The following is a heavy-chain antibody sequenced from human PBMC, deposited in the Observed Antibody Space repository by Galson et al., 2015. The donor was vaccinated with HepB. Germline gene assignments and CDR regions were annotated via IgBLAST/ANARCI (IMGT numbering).Heavy chain of an antibody. V-gene: IGHV1-24*01. J-gene: IGHJ6*03. CDR3: ATVGYSYGPYYYYYYMDV. CDR2: FDPEDGET. CDR1: GYTLTKLS. D-gene: IGHD5-18*01. Sequence: SVKVSCKVSGYTLTKLSMHWVRQAPGKGLEWVGGFDPEDGETIYAQKFQGRVTMTEDTSTDTAYMELSSLRSEDTAVYYCATVGYSYGPYYYYYYMDVWGKGTTVTVSS.